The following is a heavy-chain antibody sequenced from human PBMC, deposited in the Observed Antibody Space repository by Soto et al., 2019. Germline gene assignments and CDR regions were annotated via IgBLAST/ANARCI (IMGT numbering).Heavy chain of an antibody. CDR3: ARDKDRAQLGGNYYYIMDV. V-gene: IGHV1-69*12. CDR1: GGTFSTAA. D-gene: IGHD1-1*01. Sequence: QVQEVQSGAEVKKPGSSVKVCCKTSGGTFSTAAISWVRQAPGQGLEWMGGIMPIFRTPDYAQKFQGRVTITADESASTAYLELSSLRPEDTAVYYCARDKDRAQLGGNYYYIMDVWGQGTTVTVTS. CDR2: IMPIFRTP. J-gene: IGHJ6*02.